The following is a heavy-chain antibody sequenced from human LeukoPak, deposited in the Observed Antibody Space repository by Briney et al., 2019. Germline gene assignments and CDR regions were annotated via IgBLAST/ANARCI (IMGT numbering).Heavy chain of an antibody. CDR2: INIGGTNT. CDR1: GFTFNDYY. Sequence: GGSLRLSCAASGFTFNDYYMSWIRQAPGKGLEWLSYINIGGTNTHYADSVKGRFTISRDNAKKSLYLEMNNLRAEDTAVYYCATDGAGFDTWGQGVLDTVSP. J-gene: IGHJ5*02. V-gene: IGHV3-11*01. CDR3: ATDGAGFDT.